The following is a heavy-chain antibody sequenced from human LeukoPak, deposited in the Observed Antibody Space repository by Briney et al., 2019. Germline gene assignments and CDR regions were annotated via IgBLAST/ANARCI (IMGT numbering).Heavy chain of an antibody. D-gene: IGHD5-24*01. V-gene: IGHV7-4-1*02. CDR2: INTNTGNP. CDR3: ARDGFSDGYNYFNWYFDL. J-gene: IGHJ2*01. Sequence: ASVKVSCKASGYTFTSYAMNWVRQAPGQGLEWMGWINTNTGNPTYAQGFTGRFVFSLDTSVSTAYLQISSLKAEDTAVYYCARDGFSDGYNYFNWYFDLWGRGTLVTVSS. CDR1: GYTFTSYA.